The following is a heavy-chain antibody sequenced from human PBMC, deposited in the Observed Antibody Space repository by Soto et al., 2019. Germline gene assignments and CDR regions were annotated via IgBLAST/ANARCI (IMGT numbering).Heavy chain of an antibody. J-gene: IGHJ4*03. Sequence: PGGSLRLSCAASGFTFTNFAMNWVRQAPGKGLEWVSVISGTGDTTYNADSVKGRFTISRDNSMNTAFLQMNSLRAEDTALYYCAKGYCSSTSCSFDYWGQGTLATVS. V-gene: IGHV3-23*01. CDR3: AKGYCSSTSCSFDY. CDR1: GFTFTNFA. D-gene: IGHD2-2*01. CDR2: ISGTGDTT.